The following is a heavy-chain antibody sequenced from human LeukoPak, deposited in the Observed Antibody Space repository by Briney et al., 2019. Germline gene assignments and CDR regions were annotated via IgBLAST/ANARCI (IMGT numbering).Heavy chain of an antibody. CDR2: ISYDGSNK. J-gene: IGHJ6*03. CDR1: GLTFSSYG. V-gene: IGHV3-30*18. D-gene: IGHD6-19*01. Sequence: PGRSLRLSCAASGLTFSSYGMHWVRQAPGKGLEWVAVISYDGSNKYYADSVKGRFTISRDNSKNTLYLQMYSLRAEDTAVYYCAKDGGYSSGWYDVYYYYMDVWGKGTTVTVSS. CDR3: AKDGGYSSGWYDVYYYYMDV.